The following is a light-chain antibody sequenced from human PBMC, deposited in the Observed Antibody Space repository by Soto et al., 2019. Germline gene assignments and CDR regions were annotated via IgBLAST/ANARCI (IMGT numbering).Light chain of an antibody. J-gene: IGLJ2*01. V-gene: IGLV1-44*01. CDR2: GQS. CDR1: SSNIGGYA. CDR3: AVWDDSLGGRA. Sequence: QAVVTQPPSASGTPGQRVTISCSGSSSNIGGYAVTWYRQLPGTAPKLLIYGQSQRPSGVPDRFSGSKSGTSASLAISGLQSEDEAYYYCAVWDDSLGGRAFGGGTKLTVL.